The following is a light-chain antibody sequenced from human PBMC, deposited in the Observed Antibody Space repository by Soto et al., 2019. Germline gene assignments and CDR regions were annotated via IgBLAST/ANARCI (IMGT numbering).Light chain of an antibody. Sequence: QSVLTQPPSASGTPGQRVTISCSGSTSNIGTNYVYWYQQLPGTAPRLLMYSTNKQPSGVPDRFSGSKSGTSAFLAITGLRSEDEANYYCAAWDDSLSGPVFGGGTKLTVL. J-gene: IGLJ2*01. V-gene: IGLV1-47*02. CDR3: AAWDDSLSGPV. CDR1: TSNIGTNY. CDR2: STN.